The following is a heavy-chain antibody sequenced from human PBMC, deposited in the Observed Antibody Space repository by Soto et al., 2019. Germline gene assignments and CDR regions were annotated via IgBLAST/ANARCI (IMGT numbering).Heavy chain of an antibody. CDR3: AKRRGDIVVVPAAIYAYFGY. J-gene: IGHJ4*02. Sequence: EVQLLESGGGLVQPGGSLRLSCAASGFTFSSYAMSWVRQAPGKGLEWVSAISGSGGSTYYADSVKGRFTISRDNSENTLYLQMNSMRAEDTAVYYCAKRRGDIVVVPAAIYAYFGYLGQGTLVTVSS. V-gene: IGHV3-23*01. CDR1: GFTFSSYA. D-gene: IGHD2-2*01. CDR2: ISGSGGST.